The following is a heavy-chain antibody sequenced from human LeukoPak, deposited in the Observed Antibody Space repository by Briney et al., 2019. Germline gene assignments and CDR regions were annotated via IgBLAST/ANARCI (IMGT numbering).Heavy chain of an antibody. J-gene: IGHJ4*02. CDR3: ARGAVTYYYGSGSYPPFDY. D-gene: IGHD3-10*01. Sequence: GASVRVSCKASGYTFTSYDINWVRQATGQGLEWMGWMNPNSGNTGYAQKFQGRVTMTRNTSISTAYMELSSLRSEDTAVYYCARGAVTYYYGSGSYPPFDYWGQGTLVTVSS. V-gene: IGHV1-8*01. CDR2: MNPNSGNT. CDR1: GYTFTSYD.